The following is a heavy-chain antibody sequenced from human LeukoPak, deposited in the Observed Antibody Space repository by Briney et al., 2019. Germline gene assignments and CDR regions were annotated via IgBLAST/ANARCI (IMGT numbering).Heavy chain of an antibody. V-gene: IGHV3-72*01. CDR2: ARNKVDRYTT. J-gene: IGHJ4*02. D-gene: IGHD3-22*01. Sequence: GRARNKVDRYTTEYAASVKGRFSISRDDSKNSLYLQMNSLKTEDTAVYYCARALRFSSSDYFFHYWGQGTLVTVSS. CDR3: ARALRFSSSDYFFHY.